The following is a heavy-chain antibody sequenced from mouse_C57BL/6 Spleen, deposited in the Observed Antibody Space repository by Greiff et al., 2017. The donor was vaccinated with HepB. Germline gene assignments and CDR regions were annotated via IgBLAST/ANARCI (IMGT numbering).Heavy chain of an antibody. CDR1: GFTFSDYG. J-gene: IGHJ4*01. D-gene: IGHD2-4*01. CDR2: ISSGSSTI. CDR3: ERRDYDAMDY. Sequence: EVKLMESGGGLVKPGGSLKLSCAASGFTFSDYGMHWVRQAPEKGLEWVAYISSGSSTIYYAATVKGRFTISRDNAKNTLFLQMTSLRSEDTAMYYCERRDYDAMDYWGQGTSVTVSS. V-gene: IGHV5-17*01.